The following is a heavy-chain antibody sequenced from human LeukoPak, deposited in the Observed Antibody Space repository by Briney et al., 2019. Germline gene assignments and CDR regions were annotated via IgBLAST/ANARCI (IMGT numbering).Heavy chain of an antibody. CDR3: AKGYTGFDH. CDR1: GFSFSSYA. D-gene: IGHD1-14*01. J-gene: IGHJ4*02. Sequence: GGSLRLSCAASGFSFSSYAMSWVRQAPGKGLEWVSGISGSGGSTYYADSVKGRFTISRDNSENTLYLQMNSLRVEDTAVYYCAKGYTGFDHWGQGTLVTVSS. CDR2: ISGSGGST. V-gene: IGHV3-23*01.